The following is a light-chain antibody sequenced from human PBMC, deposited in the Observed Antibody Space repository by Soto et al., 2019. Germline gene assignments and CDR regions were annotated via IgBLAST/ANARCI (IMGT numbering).Light chain of an antibody. CDR1: QGISVY. V-gene: IGKV1-9*01. CDR2: AAS. CDR3: QHLNNYPLS. Sequence: IQLTQSPSSLSASVGDRVTITCRASQGISVYLVWYQQKPGKAPKLLIYAASTLQTGVPSRFSGSGSGTDFTLTISSLQPEDFATYYCQHLNNYPLSFGGGTKVDIK. J-gene: IGKJ4*01.